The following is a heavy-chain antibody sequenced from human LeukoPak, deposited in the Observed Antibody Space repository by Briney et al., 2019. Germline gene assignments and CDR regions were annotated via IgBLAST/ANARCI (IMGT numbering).Heavy chain of an antibody. V-gene: IGHV1-69*04. Sequence: GASVKVSCKACGGIFSSYAISWVRQAPGQGLEWMGRIIPIRCIANHAQKFQGRVTITADKSTSTAYMELSSLRSEDTAVYYCARDPVGVLGYCSGGSCYSLLGWFDPWGQGTLVTVSS. CDR1: GGIFSSYA. D-gene: IGHD2-15*01. J-gene: IGHJ5*02. CDR3: ARDPVGVLGYCSGGSCYSLLGWFDP. CDR2: IIPIRCIA.